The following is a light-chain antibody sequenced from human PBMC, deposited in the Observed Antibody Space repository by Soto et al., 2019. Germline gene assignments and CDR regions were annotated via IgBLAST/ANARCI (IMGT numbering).Light chain of an antibody. V-gene: IGLV2-8*01. CDR2: EVN. CDR1: SSDVGRYNS. CDR3: CSYAGSFNYV. J-gene: IGLJ1*01. Sequence: QSVLTQPPSASGSPGQSVTISCTGGSSDVGRYNSVSWYQQHPGKVPKLIIYEVNKRPSGVPDRFSGSKSGNTASLTISGLQAEDEAEYYCCSYAGSFNYVFGTGTKLTVL.